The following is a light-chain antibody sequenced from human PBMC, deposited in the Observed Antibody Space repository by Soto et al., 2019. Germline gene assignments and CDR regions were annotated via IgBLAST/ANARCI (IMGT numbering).Light chain of an antibody. CDR2: GAS. CDR3: QQHNNWPPYT. V-gene: IGKV3-15*01. CDR1: QSVSSN. J-gene: IGKJ2*01. Sequence: EIVMTQSPATLSVSPGERATLSCRASQSVSSNLASYQQKPAQAPRLLIYGASTRTTGTPARFGGGGSWSEFTLTISSLLSDAVAVYYCQQHNNWPPYTFGQGTKLEIK.